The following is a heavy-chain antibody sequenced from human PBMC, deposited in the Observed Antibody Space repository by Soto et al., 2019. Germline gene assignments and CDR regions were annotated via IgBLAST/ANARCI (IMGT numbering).Heavy chain of an antibody. Sequence: SGPTLVNTTQTLTLTCTFSGFSLTTSGVGVGWIRQPPGKALEWLAVIFWDDDKRYSPSLKSRLTVTKDISRNQVVLTMTDVDPVDTATYYCAHWGALRRDAFDIWGQGTMVTVSS. CDR2: IFWDDDK. D-gene: IGHD1-26*01. CDR3: AHWGALRRDAFDI. J-gene: IGHJ3*02. V-gene: IGHV2-5*02. CDR1: GFSLTTSGVG.